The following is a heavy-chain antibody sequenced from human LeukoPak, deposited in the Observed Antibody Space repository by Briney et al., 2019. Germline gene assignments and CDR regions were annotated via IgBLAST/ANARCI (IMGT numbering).Heavy chain of an antibody. CDR3: ARDLLGRYGMDV. J-gene: IGHJ6*02. D-gene: IGHD7-27*01. Sequence: GGSLRLSCAASEFTFSSYAMHWVRQVPGKGLEWVAVISYDGSNKYCADSVKGRFTISRDNSKNTLYLQMNSLRAEDTAVYYCARDLLGRYGMDVWGQGTTVTVSS. CDR2: ISYDGSNK. V-gene: IGHV3-30-3*01. CDR1: EFTFSSYA.